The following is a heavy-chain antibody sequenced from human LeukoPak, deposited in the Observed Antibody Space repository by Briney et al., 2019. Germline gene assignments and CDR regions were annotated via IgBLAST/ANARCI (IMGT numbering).Heavy chain of an antibody. CDR3: ARLVGAATDPFDY. J-gene: IGHJ4*02. D-gene: IGHD1-26*01. V-gene: IGHV4-39*01. CDR1: GGSISSSGYY. CDR2: FYYSGTT. Sequence: SETLSLTCTVSGGSISSSGYYWGWIRQPPGKGLEWIWSFYYSGTTYYNPSLKRRVTISVDTSKNQFSLKLSSVTAADTAVYYCARLVGAATDPFDYWGQGTLVTVSS.